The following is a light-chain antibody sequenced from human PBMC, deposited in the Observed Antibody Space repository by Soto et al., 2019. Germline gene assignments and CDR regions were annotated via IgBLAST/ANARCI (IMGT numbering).Light chain of an antibody. V-gene: IGKV1-5*01. J-gene: IGKJ1*01. Sequence: DIQMTQSPSTLSAAVGDRVTITCRSSQSISKCLAWYQPKPGKAPKILIYDASSLVSGVPSRFSGSASGTEFTLTNSSRQPDVFPTYYCPQYDTYSWMCGRENKVEI. CDR1: QSISKC. CDR2: DAS. CDR3: PQYDTYSWM.